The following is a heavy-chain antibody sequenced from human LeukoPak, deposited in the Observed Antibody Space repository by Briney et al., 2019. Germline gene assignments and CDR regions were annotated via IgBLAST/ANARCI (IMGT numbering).Heavy chain of an antibody. V-gene: IGHV7-4-1*02. J-gene: IGHJ5*02. Sequence: ASVKVSCKASGYTFTSYAMNWVRQAPGQGLEWMGWINTNTGNPTYAQGFTGRFVFSLDTSVSTAYLQISSLKAEDTAVYYCASLWERWLPMGRWFDPWGQGTLVTVSS. CDR3: ASLWERWLPMGRWFDP. CDR2: INTNTGNP. CDR1: GYTFTSYA. D-gene: IGHD5-24*01.